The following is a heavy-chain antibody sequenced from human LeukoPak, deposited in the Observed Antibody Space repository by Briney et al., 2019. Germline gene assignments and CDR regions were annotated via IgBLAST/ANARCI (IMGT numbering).Heavy chain of an antibody. J-gene: IGHJ4*02. D-gene: IGHD3-10*01. Sequence: LEWIGYIYYSGSTNYNPSLKSRVTISVDTSKNQFSLKLSSVTAADTAVYYCARDRGKGNDYWGQGTLVTVSS. V-gene: IGHV4-59*01. CDR3: ARDRGKGNDY. CDR2: IYYSGST.